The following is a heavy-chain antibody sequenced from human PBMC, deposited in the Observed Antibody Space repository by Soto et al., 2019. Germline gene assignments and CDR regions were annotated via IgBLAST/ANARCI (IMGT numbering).Heavy chain of an antibody. J-gene: IGHJ5*02. CDR3: ARLDYSIAARLTWFDP. CDR2: MNPNSGNT. V-gene: IGHV1-8*01. Sequence: QVQLVQSGAEVKKPGASVKVSCKASGYTFTSYDINWVRQATGQGLEWMGWMNPNSGNTGYAQKFQGRVTMPRNTAISTAYMELSSLRSEDTAVYYCARLDYSIAARLTWFDPWCQGTLVSVSS. CDR1: GYTFTSYD. D-gene: IGHD6-6*01.